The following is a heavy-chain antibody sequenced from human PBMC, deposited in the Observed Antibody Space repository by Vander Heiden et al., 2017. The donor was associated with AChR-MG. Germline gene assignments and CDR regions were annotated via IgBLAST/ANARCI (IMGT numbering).Heavy chain of an antibody. Sequence: QVQLVESGGGVVRTGGYLRLSCAASGLTFRTYRMPWARHAPGKGREWVAVIWSDGSNKYYAESVKGRFIISRDNAKNTLYLQMNSLRAEDTAVYYCARNRGHCESGSCYEDYWGQGTLVTVSS. CDR3: ARNRGHCESGSCYEDY. V-gene: IGHV3-33*01. CDR2: IWSDGSNK. D-gene: IGHD1-26*01. J-gene: IGHJ4*02. CDR1: GLTFRTYR.